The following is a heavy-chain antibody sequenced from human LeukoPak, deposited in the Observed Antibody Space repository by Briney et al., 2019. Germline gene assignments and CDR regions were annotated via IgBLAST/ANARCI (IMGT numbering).Heavy chain of an antibody. J-gene: IGHJ5*02. CDR2: ISAYNGNT. CDR3: ARDLWELLQGRRGNWFDP. Sequence: ASVKVSCKASGYTFTSYGISWVRQAPGQGLEWMGWISAYNGNTNYAQKLQGRVTMTTDTSTSTAYMELRSLRSDDTAVYYCARDLWELLQGRRGNWFDPWGQGTLVTVSS. D-gene: IGHD1-26*01. CDR1: GYTFTSYG. V-gene: IGHV1-18*01.